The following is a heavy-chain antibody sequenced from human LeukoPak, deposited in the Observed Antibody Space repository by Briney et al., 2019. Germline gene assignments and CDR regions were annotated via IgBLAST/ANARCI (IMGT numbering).Heavy chain of an antibody. V-gene: IGHV3-53*01. CDR1: GFTVSSNY. CDR3: NTVTTNLGYYYYGMDV. CDR2: IYSGGST. Sequence: PGGSLRLSCAASGFTVSSNYMSWVRQAPGKGLEWVSVIYSGGSTYYADSVKGRFTISRDNSKNTLYLQMNSLRAEDTAVYYCNTVTTNLGYYYYGMDVWGQGTTVTVSS. J-gene: IGHJ6*02. D-gene: IGHD4-17*01.